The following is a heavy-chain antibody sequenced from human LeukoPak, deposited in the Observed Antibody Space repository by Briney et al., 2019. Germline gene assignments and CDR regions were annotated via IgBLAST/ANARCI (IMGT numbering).Heavy chain of an antibody. J-gene: IGHJ4*02. V-gene: IGHV3-23*01. D-gene: IGHD3-10*01. CDR3: AKGVTMLRGLTYFDF. CDR1: GFTFRSYG. Sequence: PGGSLRLSCAASGFTFRSYGMSWVRQAPGKGLEWVSSVSGGGEDTYYADSVKGRFTISRDNSKNTLYLQMNSLRADDTATYYCAKGVTMLRGLTYFDFWGQGTLVTVSS. CDR2: VSGGGEDT.